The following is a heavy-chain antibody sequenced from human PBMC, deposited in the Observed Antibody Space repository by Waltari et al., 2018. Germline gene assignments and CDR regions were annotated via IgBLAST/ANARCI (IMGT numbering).Heavy chain of an antibody. CDR2: ISSSGATE. D-gene: IGHD2-15*01. V-gene: IGHV3-48*03. CDR3: TRVRIVMGEGIY. CDR1: GFRLSSYA. Sequence: EVQLAESGGNLVQPGGSLRLSCAVSGFRLSSYAMNWVRQAPGKGLEWISYISSSGATEYYADSVRGRFIISRDNAKNTLYLQMNNLRAEDTAVYYCTRVRIVMGEGIYWGQGTQVTVSS. J-gene: IGHJ4*02.